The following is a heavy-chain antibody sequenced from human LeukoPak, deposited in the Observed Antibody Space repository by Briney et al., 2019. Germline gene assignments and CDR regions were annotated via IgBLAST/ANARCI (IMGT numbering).Heavy chain of an antibody. CDR1: GYTFTSYG. Sequence: GASVKVSCKASGYTFTSYGISWVRQAPGQGLELMGWISAYNGNTKHAQKIQGRVTMTTDTSTSTAYMELRSLRSDDTAVYYCARERRAAANWFDPWGQGTLVIVSS. D-gene: IGHD6-13*01. J-gene: IGHJ5*02. CDR2: ISAYNGNT. V-gene: IGHV1-18*01. CDR3: ARERRAAANWFDP.